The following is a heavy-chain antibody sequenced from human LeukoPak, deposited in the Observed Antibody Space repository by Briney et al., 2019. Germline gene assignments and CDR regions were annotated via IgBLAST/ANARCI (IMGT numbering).Heavy chain of an antibody. CDR3: AGNNYNYYGMDV. Sequence: GESLKISCKWSGYSFTSYWISWVRQMPRKGLEWMGRIDPSDFYNNYSTSLQGHVTISAEKSMSTAYLQWSSLKASDTAMYYCAGNNYNYYGMDVWGQGTTVTVSS. CDR1: GYSFTSYW. V-gene: IGHV5-10-1*01. J-gene: IGHJ6*02. CDR2: IDPSDFYN. D-gene: IGHD1/OR15-1a*01.